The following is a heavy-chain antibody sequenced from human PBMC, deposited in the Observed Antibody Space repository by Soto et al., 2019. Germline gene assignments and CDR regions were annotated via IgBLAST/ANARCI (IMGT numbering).Heavy chain of an antibody. CDR1: GGTFSSYA. Sequence: SVKVSCKASGGTFSSYAISWVRQAPGQGLEWMGGIIPTFGTANYAQKFQGRVTITADESTSTAYMELSSLRSEDTAVYYCARGAGSSGKAFDYWGQGTLVTVYS. CDR2: IIPTFGTA. CDR3: ARGAGSSGKAFDY. J-gene: IGHJ4*02. V-gene: IGHV1-69*13. D-gene: IGHD3-22*01.